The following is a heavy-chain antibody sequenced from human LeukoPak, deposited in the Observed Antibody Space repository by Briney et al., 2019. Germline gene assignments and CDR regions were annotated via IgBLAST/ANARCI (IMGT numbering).Heavy chain of an antibody. CDR3: ARDGKFDAFDI. Sequence: GGSLRLSCAASGFTFSSYSMNWVRQAPGKGLEWVSSISSSSYIYYADSVKGRFTISRDNAKNSLYLQMNSLRAEDTAVYYCARDGKFDAFDIWGQGTMVTVSS. J-gene: IGHJ3*02. V-gene: IGHV3-21*01. CDR1: GFTFSSYS. CDR2: ISSSSYI.